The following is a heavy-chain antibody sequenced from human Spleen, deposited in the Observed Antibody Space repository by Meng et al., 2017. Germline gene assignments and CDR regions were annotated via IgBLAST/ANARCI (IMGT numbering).Heavy chain of an antibody. J-gene: IGHJ4*02. D-gene: IGHD3-10*01. Sequence: QVQLVQSGAEVKKPGASVKLSCKASGYIFTDYFIHWVRQAPGQGLEWMAWLGAHDGDTSHAPKFQGRVTVSADRPTATAYMELRSLRSDDTAVYYCARGTPGRSYSDYWGQGTLVTVSS. V-gene: IGHV1-18*04. CDR1: GYIFTDYF. CDR3: ARGTPGRSYSDY. CDR2: LGAHDGDT.